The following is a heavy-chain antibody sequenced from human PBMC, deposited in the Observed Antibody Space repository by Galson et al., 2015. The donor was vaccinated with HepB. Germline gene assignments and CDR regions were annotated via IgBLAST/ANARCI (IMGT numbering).Heavy chain of an antibody. CDR1: GFTFSSYW. CDR2: INSDGITT. J-gene: IGHJ4*02. CDR3: ARVAGGSSGYNYFVPEFYFDY. D-gene: IGHD3-22*01. Sequence: SLRLSCAASGFTFSSYWMHWVRQGPGKGLVWVSRINSDGITTSYADSVKGRFTISRDNAKNTLYLQMNSLRAEDTAVYYCARVAGGSSGYNYFVPEFYFDYWGRGTLVTVSS. V-gene: IGHV3-74*01.